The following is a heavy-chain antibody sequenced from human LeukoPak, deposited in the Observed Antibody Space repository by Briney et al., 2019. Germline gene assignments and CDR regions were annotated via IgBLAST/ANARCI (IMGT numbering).Heavy chain of an antibody. CDR1: GGSSSSGDYY. J-gene: IGHJ3*02. Sequence: SENLSRTCTVSGGSSSSGDYYWSWIRQPPGKGLEWIGYIYYSGSTYYNPSLKSRVTISVDTSKNQFSLKLSSVTAADTAVYYCARVCITMIRGRAFDIWGXXXXVTVSS. CDR2: IYYSGST. V-gene: IGHV4-30-4*01. CDR3: ARVCITMIRGRAFDI. D-gene: IGHD3-22*01.